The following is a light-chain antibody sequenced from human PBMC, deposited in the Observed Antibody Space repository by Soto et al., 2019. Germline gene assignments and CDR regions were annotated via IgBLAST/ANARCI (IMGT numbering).Light chain of an antibody. CDR1: RSVSSY. CDR2: DAS. CDR3: QQRSNWPPDKYT. J-gene: IGKJ2*01. Sequence: EIVLTQSPATLSLSPGERATLSCRASRSVSSYLAWYQQKPGQAPRLLIYDASNRATGIPARFSGSGSGTDFTLTISSLEPEDFAVYYCQQRSNWPPDKYTFGQGTKLEI. V-gene: IGKV3-11*01.